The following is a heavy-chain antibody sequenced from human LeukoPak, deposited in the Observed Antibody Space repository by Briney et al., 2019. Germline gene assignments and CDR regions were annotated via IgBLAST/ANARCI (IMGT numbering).Heavy chain of an antibody. CDR1: GGSFSGYY. Sequence: SETLSLTCAVYGGSFSGYYWSWIRQLPGKGLEWIGEINLSGSTNYNPSLKSRVTISVDTSKNQFSLKLSSVTAADTAVYYCARAASAAGTRWFDPWGQGTLVTVSS. CDR2: INLSGST. V-gene: IGHV4-34*01. J-gene: IGHJ5*02. D-gene: IGHD6-13*01. CDR3: ARAASAAGTRWFDP.